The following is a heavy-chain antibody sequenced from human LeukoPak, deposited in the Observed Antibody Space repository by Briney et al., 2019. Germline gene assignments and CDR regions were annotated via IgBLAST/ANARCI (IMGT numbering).Heavy chain of an antibody. CDR1: GGSISSGSYY. V-gene: IGHV4-61*02. CDR3: TREEHGDIDY. D-gene: IGHD4-17*01. J-gene: IGHJ4*02. Sequence: SETLSLTCAASGGSISSGSYYWSCIRQPAGKGLEWIGRIYTSGSTNYNPSLKRRATISVDASKNQFSLKLSSVTAADTAVYYCTREEHGDIDYWCQGTVATVTS. CDR2: IYTSGST.